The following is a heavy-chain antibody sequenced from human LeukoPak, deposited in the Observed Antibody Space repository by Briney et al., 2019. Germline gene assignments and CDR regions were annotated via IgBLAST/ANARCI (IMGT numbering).Heavy chain of an antibody. CDR3: ARGGSRVTTINILDY. J-gene: IGHJ4*02. CDR2: INPSGGST. CDR1: GYTFTSYY. D-gene: IGHD5-24*01. Sequence: ASVKVSCKASGYTFTSYYMHWVRQAPGQGLEWMGIINPSGGSTSYAQKLQGRVTMTTDTSTSTAYMELRSLRSDDTAVYYCARGGSRVTTINILDYRGQGTLVTVSS. V-gene: IGHV1-46*01.